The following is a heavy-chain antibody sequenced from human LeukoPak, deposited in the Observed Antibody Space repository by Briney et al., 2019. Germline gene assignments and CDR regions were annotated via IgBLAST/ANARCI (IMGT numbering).Heavy chain of an antibody. CDR1: GGSISSYY. D-gene: IGHD2-15*01. CDR3: ARGGYSSGFYYFDY. J-gene: IGHJ4*02. V-gene: IGHV4-59*01. Sequence: PSETLSLTCTVSGGSISSYYWSWIRQPPGKGLEWIGYIYYSGSTKYNPSLKSRVTISVDASKTQFSLKLNSVTAADTAVYYCARGGYSSGFYYFDYWGQGILVTVSS. CDR2: IYYSGST.